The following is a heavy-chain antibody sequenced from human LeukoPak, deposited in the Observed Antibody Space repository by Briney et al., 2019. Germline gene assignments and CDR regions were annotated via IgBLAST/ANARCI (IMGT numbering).Heavy chain of an antibody. Sequence: GGSLRLSCAASEFTFSSYAMSWVRQAPGKGLEWVSAISGSGGSTYYADSVKGRFTISRDNSKNTLYLQMNSLRAEDTALYYCARGKPVTGTPDYYSYGMDVWGQGTMVTVSS. CDR2: ISGSGGST. CDR1: EFTFSSYA. J-gene: IGHJ6*02. CDR3: ARGKPVTGTPDYYSYGMDV. D-gene: IGHD1-20*01. V-gene: IGHV3-23*01.